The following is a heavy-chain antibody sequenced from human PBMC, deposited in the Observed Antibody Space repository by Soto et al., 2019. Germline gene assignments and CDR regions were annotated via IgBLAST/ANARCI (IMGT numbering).Heavy chain of an antibody. CDR2: ISYNSVSI. Sequence: SLLISCAGSGFTFDDYAMHWVRQAPGKGLEWVAGISYNSVSIGYAGSVKGRFTISRDIAKHSLYLEMSSLRAEDTALYYCAKDMGPYGDFAGIDYWGQGTLVTVSS. CDR1: GFTFDDYA. CDR3: AKDMGPYGDFAGIDY. J-gene: IGHJ4*02. V-gene: IGHV3-9*01. D-gene: IGHD4-17*01.